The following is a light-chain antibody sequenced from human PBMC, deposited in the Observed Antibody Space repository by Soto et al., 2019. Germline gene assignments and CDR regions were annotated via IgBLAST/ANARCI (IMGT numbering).Light chain of an antibody. CDR3: CSYASSSTYV. Sequence: SVLPQPASVSGSPGQSITISCTGTSSDVGNYNLVSWYQHDPGKAPKLLIYEGSKRPSGVSDRFSGSKSGNTASLTISGLQAEDEADYYCCSYASSSTYVFGTGTKVT. V-gene: IGLV2-23*01. J-gene: IGLJ1*01. CDR1: SSDVGNYNL. CDR2: EGS.